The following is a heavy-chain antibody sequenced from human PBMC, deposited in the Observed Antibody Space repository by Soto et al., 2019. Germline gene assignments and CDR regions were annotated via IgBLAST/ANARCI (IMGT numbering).Heavy chain of an antibody. V-gene: IGHV4-30-2*01. Sequence: QLQLQESGSGLVKPSQTLSLTCAVSGGSISSGGYSWSWIRQPPGKGLEWIGYIYHGESTYYNPSPKSRVTISVDRSKNQFSLKLGSVTAAGTAVYYCARAEGGIFDYWGQGTLVTVSS. CDR3: ARAEGGIFDY. J-gene: IGHJ4*02. CDR1: GGSISSGGYS. CDR2: IYHGEST.